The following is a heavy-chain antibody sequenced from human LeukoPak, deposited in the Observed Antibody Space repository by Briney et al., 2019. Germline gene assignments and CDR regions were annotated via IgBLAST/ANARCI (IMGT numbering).Heavy chain of an antibody. Sequence: GASVKVSCKASGYTFTGYYMHWVRQAPGQGLEWMGRINPNSGGTNYAQKFQGRVTMTRDTSISTAYMELSRLRSDDTAVHYCARGPRLDSSGWYYGAFDIWGQGTMVTVSS. CDR2: INPNSGGT. D-gene: IGHD6-19*01. CDR3: ARGPRLDSSGWYYGAFDI. CDR1: GYTFTGYY. J-gene: IGHJ3*02. V-gene: IGHV1-2*06.